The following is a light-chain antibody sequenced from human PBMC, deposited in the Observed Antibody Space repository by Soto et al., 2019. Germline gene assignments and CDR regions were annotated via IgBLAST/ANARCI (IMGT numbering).Light chain of an antibody. V-gene: IGLV4-69*01. Sequence: QLVLTQSPSASASLGASVKVTCTLSSGHSSNAIAWHQQQPEKGPRYLMRVNSDGSHRKGDGIPDRFSGSSSGAERYLTISSLQSEDEADYYCQTWGTGMVFGGGTKLTVL. CDR1: SGHSSNA. CDR2: VNSDGSH. J-gene: IGLJ2*01. CDR3: QTWGTGMV.